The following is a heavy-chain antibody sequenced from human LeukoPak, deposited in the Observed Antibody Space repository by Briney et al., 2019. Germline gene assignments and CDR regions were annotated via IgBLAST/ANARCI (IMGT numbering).Heavy chain of an antibody. Sequence: GGSLRLSCAASGFTFSSYSMNWVRQAPGKGLEWVSTISGSDGTTYYADSVKGRFTISRDSSKNTLYLQMNSLRAEDTAVYYCASVGYSYDFSDYWGQGTLVTVSS. J-gene: IGHJ4*02. CDR3: ASVGYSYDFSDY. CDR2: ISGSDGTT. D-gene: IGHD5-18*01. CDR1: GFTFSSYS. V-gene: IGHV3-23*01.